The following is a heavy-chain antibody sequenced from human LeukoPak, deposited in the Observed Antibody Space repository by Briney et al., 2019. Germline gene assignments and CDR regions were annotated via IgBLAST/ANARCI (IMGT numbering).Heavy chain of an antibody. CDR3: ARVCRNTSCRGAFDI. J-gene: IGHJ3*02. V-gene: IGHV3-11*04. D-gene: IGHD2-2*01. Sequence: GGSLRLSCAASGFTFSDYYMNWIRQAPGKGLEWVSYISSSGSSIYYADSVKGRFTSSRDNAKNSLYLQMNSLRAEDTAVYYCARVCRNTSCRGAFDIWGQGTMVTVSS. CDR2: ISSSGSSI. CDR1: GFTFSDYY.